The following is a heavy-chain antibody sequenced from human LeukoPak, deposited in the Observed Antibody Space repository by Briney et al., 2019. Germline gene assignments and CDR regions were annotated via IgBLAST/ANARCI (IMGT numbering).Heavy chain of an antibody. CDR1: GSSITSYY. CDR3: ARVLGYCSGGSCHGRFDP. D-gene: IGHD2-15*01. V-gene: IGHV4-59*01. Sequence: SETLSLTCSVSGSSITSYYWTWIRQPPGKGLEWIGYIYFSGSTKYNPSLKSRVTTSVDTSKNQFSLKLSSVTAADTAVYYCARVLGYCSGGSCHGRFDPWGQGTLVTVSS. J-gene: IGHJ5*02. CDR2: IYFSGST.